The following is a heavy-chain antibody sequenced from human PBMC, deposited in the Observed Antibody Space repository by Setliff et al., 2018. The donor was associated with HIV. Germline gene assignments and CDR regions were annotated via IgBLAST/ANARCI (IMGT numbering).Heavy chain of an antibody. CDR1: GGSISSGGYY. CDR3: ARESRNDFWSGYYRTFYI. CDR2: IYYRGRT. Sequence: TLSLTCTVSGGSISSGGYYWSWIRQHPGKGLEWIGYIYYRGRTYYTPSLKSRVTISVDTSKNQFSLKLSSVTAADTAMYVCARESRNDFWSGYYRTFYIWGQVTMVTVAS. D-gene: IGHD3-3*01. J-gene: IGHJ3*02. V-gene: IGHV4-31*03.